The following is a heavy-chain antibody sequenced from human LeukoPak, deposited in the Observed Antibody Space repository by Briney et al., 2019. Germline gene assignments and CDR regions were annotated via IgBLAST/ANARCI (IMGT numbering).Heavy chain of an antibody. V-gene: IGHV1-69*05. CDR1: GGTFSSYA. Sequence: ASVKVSCKASGGTFSSYAISWVRQAPGQGLEWMGGIIPIFGTANYAQKFQGRVTITTDESTSTASMELSSRRSEDTAVYDCAGIAAAGTRPHYYFDCWGQGTLVTVSS. CDR2: IIPIFGTA. J-gene: IGHJ4*02. D-gene: IGHD6-13*01. CDR3: AGIAAAGTRPHYYFDC.